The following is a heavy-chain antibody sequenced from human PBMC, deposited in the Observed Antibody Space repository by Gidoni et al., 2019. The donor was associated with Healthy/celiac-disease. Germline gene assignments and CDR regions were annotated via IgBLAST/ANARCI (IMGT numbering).Heavy chain of an antibody. CDR1: GFTFSSYA. Sequence: EVQLLESGGGLVQPGGSLRLSCAASGFTFSSYAMSWVRQAPGKGLEWVSAIGGSGGSTYYADAVKGRFTISRDNSKNTLYLQMNSLRAEDTAVYYCAKGGIVVVRPIDYWGQGTLVTVSS. CDR2: IGGSGGST. CDR3: AKGGIVVVRPIDY. J-gene: IGHJ4*02. V-gene: IGHV3-23*01. D-gene: IGHD3-22*01.